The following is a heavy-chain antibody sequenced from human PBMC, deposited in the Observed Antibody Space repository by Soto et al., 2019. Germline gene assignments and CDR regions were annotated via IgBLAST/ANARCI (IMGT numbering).Heavy chain of an antibody. CDR1: GFTFGSCG. Sequence: GGSLRLSCVASGFTFGSCGMNWVRQAPGKGLEWVAGVSPHGANTYYADSVRGRFIISRDDSRNTVSLDMNSLRGEDSAVYYCATEGAKTTWNCDYWVQGTVVTDSA. CDR3: ATEGAKTTWNCDY. J-gene: IGHJ4*02. D-gene: IGHD1-1*01. V-gene: IGHV3-23*01. CDR2: VSPHGANT.